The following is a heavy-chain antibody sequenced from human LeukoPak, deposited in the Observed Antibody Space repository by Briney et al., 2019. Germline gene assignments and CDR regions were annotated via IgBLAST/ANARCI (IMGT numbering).Heavy chain of an antibody. Sequence: ASVKVSCKASGFTFTAYYIHWVRQAPGQWLEWMGWIKPNSGDTSYAQKFQDRVTMTRDTSINTAYMDVTRLTSDDTAVYYCARVTLFSPYSYYGMDVWGQGTTVTVSS. J-gene: IGHJ6*02. CDR2: IKPNSGDT. V-gene: IGHV1-2*02. CDR1: GFTFTAYY. D-gene: IGHD3-3*01. CDR3: ARVTLFSPYSYYGMDV.